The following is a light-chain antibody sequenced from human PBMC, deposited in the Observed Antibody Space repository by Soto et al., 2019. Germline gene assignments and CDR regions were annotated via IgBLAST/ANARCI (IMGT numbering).Light chain of an antibody. Sequence: EIVMTQSPAALSVSPGERVTLSCRASRSVSSKLAWYQQKPGQAPRLLMYDTSTRATGLPARFSGSGSGTDFTLTISSLQSEDFAVYYCQQYITWPRTFGQGTKVEIK. J-gene: IGKJ1*01. CDR1: RSVSSK. V-gene: IGKV3-15*01. CDR2: DTS. CDR3: QQYITWPRT.